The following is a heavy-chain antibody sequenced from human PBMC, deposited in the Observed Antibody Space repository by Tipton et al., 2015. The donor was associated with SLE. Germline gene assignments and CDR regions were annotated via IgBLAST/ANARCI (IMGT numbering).Heavy chain of an antibody. V-gene: IGHV4-4*08. J-gene: IGHJ3*02. D-gene: IGHD3-10*01. CDR1: GGSFSSHY. Sequence: TLSLTCTVSGGSFSSHYWTWIRQPPGKGLEWIGNIYPSGSTDYNPSLRGRVTISLDSSKNHFSLDLRSVTAADTALYFCVRDSVGITRGDAFDIWGQGTMVTVSS. CDR3: VRDSVGITRGDAFDI. CDR2: IYPSGST.